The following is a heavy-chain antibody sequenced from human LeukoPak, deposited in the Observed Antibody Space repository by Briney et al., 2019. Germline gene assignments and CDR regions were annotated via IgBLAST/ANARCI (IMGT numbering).Heavy chain of an antibody. J-gene: IGHJ4*02. CDR1: GGSISSYY. D-gene: IGHD3-10*01. CDR2: IYYSGST. CDR3: ARDQGSSGSYYNGFDY. V-gene: IGHV4-59*01. Sequence: SETLSLTCTVSGGSISSYYWSWIRQPPGKGLEWIGYIYYSGSTNYNPSLKSRVTISVDTSKNQFSLKLSSVTAADTAVYYCARDQGSSGSYYNGFDYWGQGTLVTVSS.